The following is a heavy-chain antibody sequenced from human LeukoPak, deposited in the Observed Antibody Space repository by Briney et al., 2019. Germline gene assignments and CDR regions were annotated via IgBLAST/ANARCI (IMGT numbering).Heavy chain of an antibody. CDR2: ISAYNGNT. D-gene: IGHD6-19*01. J-gene: IGHJ5*02. Sequence: LVASVKVSCKASGYTFTSYGISWVRQAPGQGLEWMGWISAYNGNTNYAQKLQGRVTMTTDTSTSTACMELRSLRSDDTAVYYCARVVLGQWLDGEGFDPWGQGTLVTVSS. V-gene: IGHV1-18*01. CDR3: ARVVLGQWLDGEGFDP. CDR1: GYTFTSYG.